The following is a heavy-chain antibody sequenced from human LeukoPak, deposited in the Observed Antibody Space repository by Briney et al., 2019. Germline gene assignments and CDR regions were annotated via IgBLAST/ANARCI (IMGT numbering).Heavy chain of an antibody. V-gene: IGHV7-4-1*02. Sequence: GPSVKVSCKASRYTFTNYAMNWVRQSPGQGLEWMGWIHPSTGNPTYAHGFTGRCVFSLYTSVSTTYLQISSLKTEDTAVYYCARAYHRLGKLSLPDYWGQGTLVTVSS. CDR2: IHPSTGNP. CDR1: RYTFTNYA. J-gene: IGHJ4*02. D-gene: IGHD3-16*02. CDR3: ARAYHRLGKLSLPDY.